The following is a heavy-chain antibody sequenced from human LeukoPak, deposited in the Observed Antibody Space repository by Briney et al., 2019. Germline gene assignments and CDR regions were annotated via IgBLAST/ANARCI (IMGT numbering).Heavy chain of an antibody. D-gene: IGHD6-6*01. V-gene: IGHV3-23*01. CDR3: AKVSTYSSSSGGGPGGRFLHQPLASSRPDY. CDR2: ISGSGVST. CDR1: GFRFSSYT. Sequence: GGSLRLSCAASGFRFSSYTMSWVRQAPGKGLEWVSDISGSGVSTYYADSVKGRFTISRDNSKNTLYLQMNSLRAEDTAVYYCAKVSTYSSSSGGGPGGRFLHQPLASSRPDYRGEGTLVTVSS. J-gene: IGHJ4*02.